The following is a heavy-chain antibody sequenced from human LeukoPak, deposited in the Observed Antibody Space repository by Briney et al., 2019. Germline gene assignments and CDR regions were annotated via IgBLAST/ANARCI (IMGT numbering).Heavy chain of an antibody. J-gene: IGHJ3*02. Sequence: GGSLRLSCAVSGLTFSDAWMIWVRQAPGKGLEWVGHIKSKRGGGTTDYAAPVKGRFTISRDDSKNTLYLQMNSLKTEDTAVYYCAREGVGGGAFDIWGQGTMVTVSA. D-gene: IGHD3-10*01. CDR2: IKSKRGGGTT. V-gene: IGHV3-15*01. CDR3: AREGVGGGAFDI. CDR1: GLTFSDAW.